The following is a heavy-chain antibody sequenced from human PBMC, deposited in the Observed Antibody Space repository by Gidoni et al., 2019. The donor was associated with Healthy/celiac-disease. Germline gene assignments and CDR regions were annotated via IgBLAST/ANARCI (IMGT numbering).Heavy chain of an antibody. CDR1: GLTFRSYS. Sequence: EVQLLESGGGLVKPGGSLSLSFAASGLTFRSYSMNWVRQAPGKGLEWVSTSSSSSSYIYYADSVKGRFTIARDNAKNSLYLQRNSLRAEDTAGYYCARGGYGGVWGQGTLVTVSS. V-gene: IGHV3-21*01. CDR2: SSSSSSYI. CDR3: ARGGYGGV. D-gene: IGHD2-8*02. J-gene: IGHJ4*02.